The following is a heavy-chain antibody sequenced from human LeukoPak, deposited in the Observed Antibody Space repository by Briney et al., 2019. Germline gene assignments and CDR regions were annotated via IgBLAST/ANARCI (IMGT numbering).Heavy chain of an antibody. CDR3: ARDTFQPGLIDS. J-gene: IGHJ4*02. CDR2: INDDGSDI. D-gene: IGHD2-2*01. CDR1: GFTFSLYA. V-gene: IGHV3-21*05. Sequence: GGSLRLSCAASGFTFSLYAMNWVRQAPGKGLEWVSYINDDGSDIHYAGSVRGRFTISRDDARKTLYLQLSSLRVEDTAVYYCARDTFQPGLIDSWGQGTLVNVSS.